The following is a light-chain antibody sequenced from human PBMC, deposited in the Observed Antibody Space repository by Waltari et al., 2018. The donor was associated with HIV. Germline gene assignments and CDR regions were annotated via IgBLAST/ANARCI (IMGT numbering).Light chain of an antibody. CDR2: GKN. CDR1: SLRSYY. Sequence: SSELTQDPAVSVALGQTVRITCQGDSLRSYYASRYQQKPGQAPVLVIYGKNNRPSGIPDRFSGSSSGNTASLTITGAQAEDEADYYCNSRDSSGNLPVVFGGGTKLTVL. CDR3: NSRDSSGNLPVV. J-gene: IGLJ2*01. V-gene: IGLV3-19*01.